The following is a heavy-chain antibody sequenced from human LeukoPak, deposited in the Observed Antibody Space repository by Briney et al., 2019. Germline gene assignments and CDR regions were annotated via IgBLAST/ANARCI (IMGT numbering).Heavy chain of an antibody. CDR3: ARGFREVLDAFDI. J-gene: IGHJ3*02. Sequence: PSETLSLTCTVSSGSIASDHWNWIRQPPGKGLEWIGYIYYSGSTNYNPSLESRVAMSLDTSKNQFSLKLSSVTAADTAVCYCARGFREVLDAFDIWGQGTMVTVS. V-gene: IGHV4-59*01. D-gene: IGHD3-10*01. CDR2: IYYSGST. CDR1: SGSIASDH.